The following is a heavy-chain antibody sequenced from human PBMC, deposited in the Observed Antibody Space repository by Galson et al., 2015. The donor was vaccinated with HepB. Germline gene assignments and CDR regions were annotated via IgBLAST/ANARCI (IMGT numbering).Heavy chain of an antibody. Sequence: SLRLSCAASGFTFRGSAMHWVRQASGKGLEWVGRIKIKADNYATAYAASVTGRFTISRDDSTNTAYLQMNSLKTEDTAVYYCASFYYSSGDYSPGHWGQGTLVTVSS. D-gene: IGHD3-22*01. CDR3: ASFYYSSGDYSPGH. CDR1: GFTFRGSA. V-gene: IGHV3-73*01. J-gene: IGHJ4*02. CDR2: IKIKADNYAT.